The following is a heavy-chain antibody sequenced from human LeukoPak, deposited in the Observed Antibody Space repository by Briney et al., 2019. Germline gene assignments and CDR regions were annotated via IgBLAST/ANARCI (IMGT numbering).Heavy chain of an antibody. J-gene: IGHJ3*02. CDR1: GFTFSSYG. CDR3: ARVRGGIKLARHDKDAFDI. Sequence: PGGSLRLSCAASGFTFSSYGMHWVRQAPGKGLEWVAFIRNDGSNKYYADSVKGRFTISRDNSKNTLYLQMNSLRAEDTAVYYCARVRGGIKLARHDKDAFDIWGQGTMVTVSS. CDR2: IRNDGSNK. V-gene: IGHV3-30*02. D-gene: IGHD6-6*01.